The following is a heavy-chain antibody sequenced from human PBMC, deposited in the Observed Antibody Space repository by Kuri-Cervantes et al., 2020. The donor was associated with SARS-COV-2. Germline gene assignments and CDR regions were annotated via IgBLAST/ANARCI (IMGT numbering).Heavy chain of an antibody. Sequence: ASVKVSCKASGYTFTSYGISWVRQAPGQGLEWMGWISAYNGNTNYAQKLQGRVTITSDESTGTAYMELSRLRADDTAVYYCARGIWFAKLGGSDYYYQYMDVWGKGTTVTVSS. CDR1: GYTFTSYG. V-gene: IGHV1-18*01. CDR3: ARGIWFAKLGGSDYYYQYMDV. J-gene: IGHJ6*03. D-gene: IGHD3-10*01. CDR2: ISAYNGNT.